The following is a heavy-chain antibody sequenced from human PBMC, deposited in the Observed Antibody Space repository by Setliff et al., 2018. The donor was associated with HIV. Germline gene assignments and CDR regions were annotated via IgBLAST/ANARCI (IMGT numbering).Heavy chain of an antibody. CDR2: IYYSGST. D-gene: IGHD3-10*01. V-gene: IGHV4-31*03. CDR1: GGSISSGGYY. J-gene: IGHJ6*02. Sequence: SETLSLTCTVSGGSISSGGYYWSWIRQHPGKGLEWIGYIYYSGSTYYNPSLKSRVTISVDTSKNQFSLKLSSVTAADTAAYYCARDRGLLWFGGSVRYYYYYGMDVWGQGTTVTVSS. CDR3: ARDRGLLWFGGSVRYYYYYGMDV.